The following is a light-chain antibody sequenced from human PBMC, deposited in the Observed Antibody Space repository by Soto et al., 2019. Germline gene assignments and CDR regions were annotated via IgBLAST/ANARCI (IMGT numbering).Light chain of an antibody. Sequence: DIQMTQSPSSLSASVGDRVTITCRASQSITSYLNWYQQKPGQAPKLLIYAAASLPSGVPSRFSGGGYRTYFTPTISSLQPEGFATYYCHQSYRTPPPARGLSRFTFGPGTKVDI. V-gene: IGKV1-39*01. CDR1: QSITSY. CDR2: AAA. J-gene: IGKJ3*01. CDR3: HQSYRTPPPARGLSRFT.